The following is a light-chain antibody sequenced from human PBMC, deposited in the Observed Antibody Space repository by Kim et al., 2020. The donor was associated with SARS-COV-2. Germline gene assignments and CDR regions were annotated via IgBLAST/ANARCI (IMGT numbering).Light chain of an antibody. Sequence: EIVLTQSPATLSLSPGERATLSCRTSQSVSSYLAWYQHKPGQAPRLVIYDAYNRATGIPARFSGSGSGTDFTLTISSLEPEDFAVYYCQQRTDWPLTFGGGTKLEI. CDR3: QQRTDWPLT. CDR2: DAY. J-gene: IGKJ4*01. V-gene: IGKV3-11*01. CDR1: QSVSSY.